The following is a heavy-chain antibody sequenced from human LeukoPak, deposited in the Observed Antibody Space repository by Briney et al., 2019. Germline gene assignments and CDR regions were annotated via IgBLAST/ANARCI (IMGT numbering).Heavy chain of an antibody. D-gene: IGHD3-22*01. CDR2: ISDSGGRT. J-gene: IGHJ4*02. CDR1: GITLSNYG. Sequence: GGALRLSCAVSGITLSNYGMSWGRQAPGKGLEWGAGISDSGGRTNYADSVKGGFTISRENPKNTLYLQMNSLRAEDTAVYFCAKRGVVIRVILVGFHKEAFYFDSWGRGALVTVSS. V-gene: IGHV3-23*01. CDR3: AKRGVVIRVILVGFHKEAFYFDS.